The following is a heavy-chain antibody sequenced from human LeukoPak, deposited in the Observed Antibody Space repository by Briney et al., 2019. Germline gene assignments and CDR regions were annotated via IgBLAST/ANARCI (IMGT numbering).Heavy chain of an antibody. V-gene: IGHV1-24*01. CDR3: ATDLPCGGDCYSQYFQH. CDR1: GYTLTELS. D-gene: IGHD2-21*02. J-gene: IGHJ1*01. Sequence: ASVKVSCKVSGYTLTELSMHWVRQAPGKGLEWMGGFDPEDGETIYAQKFQGRVTMTEDTSTDTAYMELSSLRSEDTAVYYCATDLPCGGDCYSQYFQHWARAPWSPSPQ. CDR2: FDPEDGET.